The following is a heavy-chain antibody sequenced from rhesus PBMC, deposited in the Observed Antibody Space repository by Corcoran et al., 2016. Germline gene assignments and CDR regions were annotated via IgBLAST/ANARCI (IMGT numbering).Heavy chain of an antibody. D-gene: IGHD4-4*01. Sequence: QLQLQESGPGLVKPSETLSVTCAVSGGSISSSYWSWIRQAPGKGLEWIGYIGGSSGSTNYNPSLKSRVTMSKDTSKNQFSLKLSSVTAADTAVYYCSRGSYGIFDYWGQGVLVTVSS. V-gene: IGHV4-169*01. J-gene: IGHJ4*01. CDR2: IGGSSGST. CDR3: SRGSYGIFDY. CDR1: GGSISSSY.